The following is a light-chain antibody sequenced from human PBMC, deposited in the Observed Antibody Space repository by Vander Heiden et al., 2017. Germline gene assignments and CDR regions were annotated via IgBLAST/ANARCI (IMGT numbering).Light chain of an antibody. Sequence: QSVLTQPPPTSGTPGQRVTISCSGSRSTIGSKTLNWYQQLPGTAPKLLIYSSDQRPSGVPDRFSGSKSGTSAALAISGLQSEDEAHYYCAAWDDSLNGVVFGGGTKLTVL. V-gene: IGLV1-44*01. J-gene: IGLJ2*01. CDR1: RSTIGSKT. CDR3: AAWDDSLNGVV. CDR2: SSD.